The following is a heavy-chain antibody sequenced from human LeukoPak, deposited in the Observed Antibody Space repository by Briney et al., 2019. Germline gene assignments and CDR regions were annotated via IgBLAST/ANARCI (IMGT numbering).Heavy chain of an antibody. CDR3: ARDHIVVVPAAPPYGALGTDV. J-gene: IGHJ6*02. D-gene: IGHD2-2*01. V-gene: IGHV3-53*05. CDR2: IYSGGST. CDR1: GFTVSSNY. Sequence: GGSLRLSCAASGFTVSSNYMSWVRQAPGKGLEWVSVIYSGGSTYYADSVKGRFTISRDNSKNTLYLQMNSLRAEDTAVYYCARDHIVVVPAAPPYGALGTDVWGQGTTVTVSS.